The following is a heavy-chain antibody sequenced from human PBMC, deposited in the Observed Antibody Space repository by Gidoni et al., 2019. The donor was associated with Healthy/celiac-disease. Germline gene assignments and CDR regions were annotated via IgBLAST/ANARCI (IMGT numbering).Heavy chain of an antibody. D-gene: IGHD6-13*01. V-gene: IGHV1-69*02. CDR1: GGTFSSYT. J-gene: IGHJ4*02. Sequence: QVQLVQSGAEVKKPGSSVKVSCKDSGGTFSSYTISWVRQAPGQGLEWMGRIIPILGIANYAQKFQGRVTITADKSTSTAYMELSSLRSEDTAVYYCARSPGIAAAGFDYWGQGTLVTVSS. CDR2: IIPILGIA. CDR3: ARSPGIAAAGFDY.